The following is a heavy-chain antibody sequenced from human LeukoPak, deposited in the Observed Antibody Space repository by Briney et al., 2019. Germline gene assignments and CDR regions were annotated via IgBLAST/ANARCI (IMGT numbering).Heavy chain of an antibody. CDR2: ISWNSGSI. CDR1: GFTFDDYA. J-gene: IGHJ3*02. Sequence: GGSLRLSCAASGFTFDDYAMHWVRQAPGKGLEWVSGISWNSGSIGYADSVKGRFTISRDNAKNSLYLQMNSLRAEDTAVYYCVRDRSLYYYDSSGKNDAFDIWGQGTMVTVSS. V-gene: IGHV3-9*01. CDR3: VRDRSLYYYDSSGKNDAFDI. D-gene: IGHD3-22*01.